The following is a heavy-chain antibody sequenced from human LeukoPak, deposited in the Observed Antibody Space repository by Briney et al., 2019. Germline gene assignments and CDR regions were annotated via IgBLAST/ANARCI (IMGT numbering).Heavy chain of an antibody. CDR3: ARRGDGYNVDY. CDR2: IYHSGST. V-gene: IGHV4-38-2*01. Sequence: SETLSLTCAVSDYSISSGYYWGWIRQPPGEGLEWIGSIYHSGSTYYNPSLKTRVTISVDTSKNQFFLELYSVTAADTAVYYCARRGDGYNVDYWGQGILVTVSS. CDR1: DYSISSGYY. D-gene: IGHD5-24*01. J-gene: IGHJ4*02.